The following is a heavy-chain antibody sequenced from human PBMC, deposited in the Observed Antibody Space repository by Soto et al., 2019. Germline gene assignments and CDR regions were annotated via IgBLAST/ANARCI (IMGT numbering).Heavy chain of an antibody. J-gene: IGHJ4*02. Sequence: PGGFLRLSCADSGFTFILYWMPWARQAPGEVLEWVANIKQDGSEKFYVGSVRGRFTISRDNAKNSMYLQMNSLRAEDTAVYYCARRSSGRLTTAWAPLDWWGQGTLVTVSS. D-gene: IGHD3-10*01. V-gene: IGHV3-7*03. CDR2: IKQDGSEK. CDR3: ARRSSGRLTTAWAPLDW. CDR1: GFTFILYW.